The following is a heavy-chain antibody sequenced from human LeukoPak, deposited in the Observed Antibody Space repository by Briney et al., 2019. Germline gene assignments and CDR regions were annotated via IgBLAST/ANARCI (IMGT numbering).Heavy chain of an antibody. CDR2: IYTSMYT. V-gene: IGHV4-4*09. Sequence: SETLSLTCTVSGDSISSYYWSWIRRPPGKGLEWIGHIYTSMYTNYNPSLTSRVTMSVDTSKNQFSLTLSSVAAADTAVYYCARHARIDSGYANSNFDYWGQGALVTVSS. CDR3: ARHARIDSGYANSNFDY. J-gene: IGHJ4*02. D-gene: IGHD5-12*01. CDR1: GDSISSYY.